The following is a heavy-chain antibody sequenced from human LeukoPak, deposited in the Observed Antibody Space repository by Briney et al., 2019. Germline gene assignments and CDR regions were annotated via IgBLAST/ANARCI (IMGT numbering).Heavy chain of an antibody. D-gene: IGHD6-19*01. CDR3: ATNGWYCLDH. CDR1: GGSISSYY. CDR2: IYYSGST. V-gene: IGHV4-59*01. J-gene: IGHJ1*01. Sequence: SETLSLTCTVSGGSISSYYWSWIRQPPGRGLEWIGYIYYSGSTNYNPSLKSRVTISVDTSKNQFSLKLSSVTAADTAVYYCATNGWYCLDHWGQGALVTVSS.